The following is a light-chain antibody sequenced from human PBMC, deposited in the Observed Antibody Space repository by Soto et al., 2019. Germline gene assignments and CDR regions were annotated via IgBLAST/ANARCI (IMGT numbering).Light chain of an antibody. Sequence: DIQMTQSPSTLSASVGDRVTITCRASQSISSWLAWYQHKPGKAPKLLIYKASSLESGVPSRFSGSGSGTEFTLTISSLQPDDFATYYCHQNNTYSSGTFGRRNKVEIK. V-gene: IGKV1-5*03. CDR1: QSISSW. J-gene: IGKJ1*01. CDR3: HQNNTYSSGT. CDR2: KAS.